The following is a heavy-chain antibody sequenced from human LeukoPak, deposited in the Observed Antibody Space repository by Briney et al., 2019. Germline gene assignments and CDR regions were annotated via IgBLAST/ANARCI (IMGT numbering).Heavy chain of an antibody. CDR2: IYYSGST. D-gene: IGHD3-22*01. CDR1: GGSISSYY. V-gene: IGHV4-59*01. CDR3: AGHEYYDSSGYAFDY. Sequence: PSETLSLTCTVSGGSISSYYWSWVRQPPGKGLEWIGYIYYSGSTNYNPSLKSRVTISVDMSKNQFSLKLSSVTAADTAVYYCAGHEYYDSSGYAFDYWGQGTLVTVSS. J-gene: IGHJ4*02.